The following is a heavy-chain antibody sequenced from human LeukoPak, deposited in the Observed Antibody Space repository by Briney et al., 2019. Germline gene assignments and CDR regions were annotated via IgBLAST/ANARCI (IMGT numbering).Heavy chain of an antibody. V-gene: IGHV4-4*07. Sequence: SETLSLTCTVSGDSISSYYWSWIRQPAGKGLECIGRIYSTGSTNYNPSLKSRVAMSVDTSKNQFSLRLRSVTAADTAVYYCARQIASAGTAGFDFWGQGARVTVSS. D-gene: IGHD6-13*01. CDR2: IYSTGST. CDR1: GDSISSYY. J-gene: IGHJ4*02. CDR3: ARQIASAGTAGFDF.